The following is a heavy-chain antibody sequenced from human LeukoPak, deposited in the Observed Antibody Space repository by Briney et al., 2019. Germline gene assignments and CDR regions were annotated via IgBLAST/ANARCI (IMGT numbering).Heavy chain of an antibody. CDR3: ARGGISQWLAPALYYFDY. CDR1: GGSISTSSYY. V-gene: IGHV4-39*07. D-gene: IGHD6-19*01. Sequence: SETLSLTCTVSGGSISTSSYYWGWIRQPPGKGLEWIGSVYYSGNTYYNPFLKSRVTISVDTSKNQFSLKLSSVTAADTAVYYCARGGISQWLAPALYYFDYWGQGTLVTVSS. CDR2: VYYSGNT. J-gene: IGHJ4*02.